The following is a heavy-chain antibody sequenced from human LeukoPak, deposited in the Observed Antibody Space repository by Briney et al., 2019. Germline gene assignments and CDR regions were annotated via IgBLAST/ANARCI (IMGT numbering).Heavy chain of an antibody. J-gene: IGHJ4*02. D-gene: IGHD6-13*01. V-gene: IGHV3-20*04. CDR3: ARVYLSQQLVPGLDY. Sequence: GGSLRLSCAASGFIFDDYGMSWVRQAPGKGLEWVSGINWNGSITGYADSVKGRFTISRDNAKNSLYLQMNGLRAEDTALYYCARVYLSQQLVPGLDYWGQGTLVTVSS. CDR2: INWNGSIT. CDR1: GFIFDDYG.